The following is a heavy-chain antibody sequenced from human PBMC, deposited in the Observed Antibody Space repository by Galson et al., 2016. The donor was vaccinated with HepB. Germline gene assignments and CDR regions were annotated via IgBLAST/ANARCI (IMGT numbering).Heavy chain of an antibody. Sequence: PALVKPTQTLTLTCTFSGFSLSTAEVGVGWIRQPPGKALEWLALIYWDNDKRYSPSLKSRLTITKGTSRNQVVLTMTNMDPVDTGTYYCAHRLTYGPFEYWGQGTLVTVSS. CDR1: GFSLSTAEVG. V-gene: IGHV2-5*02. CDR2: IYWDNDK. J-gene: IGHJ4*02. D-gene: IGHD2-21*01. CDR3: AHRLTYGPFEY.